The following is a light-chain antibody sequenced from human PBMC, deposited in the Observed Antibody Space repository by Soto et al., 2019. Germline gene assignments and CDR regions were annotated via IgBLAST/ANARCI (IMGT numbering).Light chain of an antibody. CDR3: SSYTSSTIYV. CDR1: SSDVGGYDY. Sequence: QSALTQPASVSGSPGQSITISCTGTSSDVGGYDYVSWYQQHPGKAPKLMIYEVSNRPSGVSNRFSGSKFGNTASLTISGLQAEDEADYYCSSYTSSTIYVFGPGTKVTVL. CDR2: EVS. V-gene: IGLV2-14*01. J-gene: IGLJ1*01.